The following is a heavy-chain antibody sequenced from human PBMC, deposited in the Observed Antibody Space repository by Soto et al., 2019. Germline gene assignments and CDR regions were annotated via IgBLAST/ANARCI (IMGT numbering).Heavy chain of an antibody. CDR1: GGSLSGYF. J-gene: IGHJ4*02. Sequence: QVQLQQWGAGLLKPSETLSLMCAVYGGSLSGYFWSWVRQSPGKGLECIGEINHSGSTNYKPSLKSRVTTSVDTSKNQYSLKLNSVTAADTAVYYCARDDSPFDYWGQGTLVTVSS. V-gene: IGHV4-34*01. D-gene: IGHD3-3*01. CDR3: ARDDSPFDY. CDR2: INHSGST.